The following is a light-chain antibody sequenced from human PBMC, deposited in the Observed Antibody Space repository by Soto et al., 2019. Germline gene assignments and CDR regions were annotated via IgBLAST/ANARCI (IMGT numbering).Light chain of an antibody. V-gene: IGKV1-5*03. CDR3: QQYNSYSWT. CDR1: QSISSW. CDR2: KAS. Sequence: DIQITQSHNNLSASLGDRGNITSRASQSISSWLAWYQQKPGKAPKLLIYKASSLESGVPSRFSGSGSGTEFTLTISSLQPDDFATYYCQQYNSYSWTFGQGTKVDI. J-gene: IGKJ1*01.